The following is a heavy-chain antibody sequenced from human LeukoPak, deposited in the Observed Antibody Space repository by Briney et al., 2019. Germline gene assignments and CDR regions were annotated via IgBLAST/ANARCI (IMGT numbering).Heavy chain of an antibody. CDR2: INAGNGNT. CDR1: GYTFTSYA. V-gene: IGHV1-3*01. Sequence: PLASVKVSCKASGYTFTSYAMHWVRPAPGQRLEWMGWINAGNGNTKYSQKFQGRVTITRDTSASTAYMELSSLRSEDAAVYYCARGRGIVVVPAARPLFDPWGQGTLVTVSS. J-gene: IGHJ5*02. CDR3: ARGRGIVVVPAARPLFDP. D-gene: IGHD2-2*01.